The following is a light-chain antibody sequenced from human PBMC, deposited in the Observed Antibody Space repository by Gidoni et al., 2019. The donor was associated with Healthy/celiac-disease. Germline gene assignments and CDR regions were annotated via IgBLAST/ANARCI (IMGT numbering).Light chain of an antibody. J-gene: IGLJ2*01. CDR2: GKN. Sequence: SSELTQDPAVSVASGQPVSITCQGDSLRSYYASWYQQKPGQAPVLVIYGKNNRPSGIPDRFFCSSSGNTASLTITVAQAEEDADYSGNSRDSSGNHVVFGGGTKLTV. CDR1: SLRSYY. V-gene: IGLV3-19*01. CDR3: NSRDSSGNHVV.